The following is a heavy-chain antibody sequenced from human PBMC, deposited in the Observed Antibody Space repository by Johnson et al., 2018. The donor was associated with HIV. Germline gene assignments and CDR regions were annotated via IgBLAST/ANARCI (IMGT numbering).Heavy chain of an antibody. J-gene: IGHJ3*02. CDR3: ANEAVDSGAFDI. CDR1: GFTFSSYA. D-gene: IGHD6-19*01. Sequence: VQLVESGGGVVQPGRSLRLYCAASGFTFSSYAMHWVRQAPGKGLEWVSGISWNSGSIGYADSVKGRFTISRDNAKNSLYLQMNSLRAEDTALYYCANEAVDSGAFDIWGQGTMVTVSS. CDR2: ISWNSGSI. V-gene: IGHV3-9*01.